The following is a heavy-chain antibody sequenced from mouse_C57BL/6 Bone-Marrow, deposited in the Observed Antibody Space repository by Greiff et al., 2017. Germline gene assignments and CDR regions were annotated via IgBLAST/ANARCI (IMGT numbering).Heavy chain of an antibody. J-gene: IGHJ3*01. Sequence: VQLQQPGAELVMPGASVKLSCKASGYTFTSYWMHWVKQRPGQGLEWIGEIDPSDSYTNYNQKFKGKSTLTVDKSSSTAYMQLSSLTSEDSAVYYCARSGSNRTWFAYWGQGTLVTVSA. CDR3: ARSGSNRTWFAY. D-gene: IGHD2-5*01. CDR2: IDPSDSYT. CDR1: GYTFTSYW. V-gene: IGHV1-69*01.